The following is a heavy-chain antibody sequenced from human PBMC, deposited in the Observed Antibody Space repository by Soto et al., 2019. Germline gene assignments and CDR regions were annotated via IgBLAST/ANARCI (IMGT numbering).Heavy chain of an antibody. J-gene: IGHJ6*02. CDR1: GGSFSGYY. CDR2: INHSGST. D-gene: IGHD5-18*01. CDR3: ARTKGYSYGYYYYCMDV. V-gene: IGHV4-34*01. Sequence: SETLSLTCAVYGGSFSGYYWSWIRQPPGKGLEWIGEINHSGSTNYNPSLKSRVTISVDTSKNQFSLKLSSVTAADTAVYYCARTKGYSYGYYYYCMDVWGQGTTVTVSS.